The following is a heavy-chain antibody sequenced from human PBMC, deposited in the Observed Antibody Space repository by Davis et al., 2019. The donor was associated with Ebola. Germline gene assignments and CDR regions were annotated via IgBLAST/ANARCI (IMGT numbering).Heavy chain of an antibody. CDR3: ARVYSGSYDLLFDY. J-gene: IGHJ4*02. Sequence: ASVKVSCKASGYTFTGYYMHWVRQAPGQGLEWMGWINPNSGGTNYAQKFQGRVTMTRDTSISTAYMELSRLRSDDTAVYYGARVYSGSYDLLFDYWGQGTLVTVSS. CDR1: GYTFTGYY. CDR2: INPNSGGT. D-gene: IGHD1-26*01. V-gene: IGHV1-2*02.